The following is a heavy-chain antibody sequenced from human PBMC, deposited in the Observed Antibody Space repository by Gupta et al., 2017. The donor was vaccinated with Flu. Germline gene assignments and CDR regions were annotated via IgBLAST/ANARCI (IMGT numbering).Heavy chain of an antibody. V-gene: IGHV2-5*02. Sequence: QITLKESGPTRVKLTQTLTLTCTFSGFSLSTNGLAVGWIRQPPGKALEWLVVIYWDDHQRYSPSLMNKVTITKDTSRNQLVRTLTNMDPVDTSTYYCAHGPTENCCYRGYFDDWGQGTLGSVSS. CDR3: AHGPTENCCYRGYFDD. CDR2: IYWDDHQ. CDR1: GFSLSTNGLA. D-gene: IGHD2-2*02. J-gene: IGHJ4*02.